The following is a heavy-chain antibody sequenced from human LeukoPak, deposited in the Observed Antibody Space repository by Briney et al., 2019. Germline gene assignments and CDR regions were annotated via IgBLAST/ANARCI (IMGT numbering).Heavy chain of an antibody. CDR3: ARMRGRDYEVNYYGMDV. V-gene: IGHV2-70*01. D-gene: IGHD4-17*01. CDR1: GFSLSISGMC. J-gene: IGHJ6*02. Sequence: ESGPALVKPTQTLTLTCTFSGFSLSISGMCVSWIRQPPGKALEWLALIDWDDDKYYSTSLKTRLTISKDTSKNQVVLTMTNMDPVDTATYYCARMRGRDYEVNYYGMDVWGQGTTVTVSS. CDR2: IDWDDDK.